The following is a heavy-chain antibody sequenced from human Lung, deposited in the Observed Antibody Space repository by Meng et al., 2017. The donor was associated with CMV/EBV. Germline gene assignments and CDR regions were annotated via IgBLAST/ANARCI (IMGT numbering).Heavy chain of an antibody. CDR3: ARDLPQVWVGPCNWFEP. V-gene: IGHV4-39*07. D-gene: IGHD3-10*01. CDR1: GGSISSSSYY. J-gene: IGHJ5*02. Sequence: SESLSLTCTVSGGSISSSSYYWGWIRQPPGQGLEWIGSIYYSGSTYYNPSLKSRVTISVDTSKNQFSLKLSSVTAADTAVYYCARDLPQVWVGPCNWFEPWGQGTLVTVSS. CDR2: IYYSGST.